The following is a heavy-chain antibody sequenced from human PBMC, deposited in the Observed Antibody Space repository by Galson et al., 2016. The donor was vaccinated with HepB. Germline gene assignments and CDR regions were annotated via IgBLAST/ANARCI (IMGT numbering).Heavy chain of an antibody. CDR2: TSYSGDTT. CDR1: GFTFSSYA. J-gene: IGHJ4*02. CDR3: AKEGQLLAPHDFDY. D-gene: IGHD3-10*01. Sequence: SLRLSCAASGFTFSSYAMSWVRQAPGKGLEWVSSTSYSGDTTYYADSVKGRFTISRDNSKNTLFLQLHSLRAEDTAVYYCAKEGQLLAPHDFDYWGQGTLVTVSS. V-gene: IGHV3-23*01.